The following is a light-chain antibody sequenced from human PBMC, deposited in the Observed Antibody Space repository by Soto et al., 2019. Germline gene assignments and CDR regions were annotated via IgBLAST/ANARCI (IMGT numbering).Light chain of an antibody. J-gene: IGKJ1*01. CDR2: AAS. CDR1: QSVTSSY. CDR3: QQYGHAPQT. V-gene: IGKV3-20*01. Sequence: EIVLTQSPGTLSLSPGERATLSCRASQSVTSSYLAWYQQKPGQAPRLLIYAASSRATGIPDRFSGTGSGTDFTLIISRLEPEDFGVYYCQQYGHAPQTFGQGTKVDIK.